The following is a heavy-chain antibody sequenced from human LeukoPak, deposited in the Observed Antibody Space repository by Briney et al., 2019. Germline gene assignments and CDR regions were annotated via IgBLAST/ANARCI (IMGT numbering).Heavy chain of an antibody. CDR1: GLTFSSHW. J-gene: IGHJ6*02. V-gene: IGHV3-74*01. CDR3: AKGEGSGIHYYSMDV. Sequence: GGSLRLSCAASGLTFSSHWMHWVRQAPGKGLVWVSRITNDGSSTTYADSVKGRFTIARDNAKNSLYLQMNSLRAEDTALYYCAKGEGSGIHYYSMDVWGQGTTVTVSS. D-gene: IGHD3-10*01. CDR2: ITNDGSST.